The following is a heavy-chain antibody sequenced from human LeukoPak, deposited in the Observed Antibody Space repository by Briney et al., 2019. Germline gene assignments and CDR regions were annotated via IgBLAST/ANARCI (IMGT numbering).Heavy chain of an antibody. D-gene: IGHD6-13*01. J-gene: IGHJ4*02. CDR3: AKDQRIAAAGILDY. CDR2: ISWNSGSI. Sequence: GGSLRLSCAASGFTFDEYAMHWDRQAPGKGLEWVSGISWNSGSIGYADSVKGRFTISRDNAKNSLYLQMNSLRAEDTALYYCAKDQRIAAAGILDYWGQGTLVTVSS. V-gene: IGHV3-9*01. CDR1: GFTFDEYA.